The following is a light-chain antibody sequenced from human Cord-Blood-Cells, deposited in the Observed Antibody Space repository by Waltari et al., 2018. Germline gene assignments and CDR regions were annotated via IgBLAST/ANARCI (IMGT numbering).Light chain of an antibody. V-gene: IGLV1-40*01. CDR2: GNS. J-gene: IGLJ3*02. CDR3: QSYDSSLSGWV. Sequence: QSVLTQPPSVSGAPGQRVTIPCTGSSSYIGPGYDDHWYQQLPGTAPKLLIYGNSNRPSGVPDRFSCSKSGTSASLAITWLQAEDEADYYCQSYDSSLSGWVFGGGTKLTVL. CDR1: SSYIGPGYD.